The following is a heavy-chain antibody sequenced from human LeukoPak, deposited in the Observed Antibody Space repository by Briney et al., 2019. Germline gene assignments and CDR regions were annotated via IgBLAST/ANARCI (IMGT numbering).Heavy chain of an antibody. CDR2: IYYSGST. D-gene: IGHD6-13*01. V-gene: IGHV4-30-4*01. J-gene: IGHJ5*02. CDR3: ARRDSSNWGFDP. Sequence: SETLSLTCTVSGGSISSGDYYWSWIRQPPGKGLEWIGYIYYSGSTYYNPSLKSRVTISVDTSKNQFSLKLNSVTAADTAVYYCARRDSSNWGFDPWGRGTLVTVSS. CDR1: GGSISSGDYY.